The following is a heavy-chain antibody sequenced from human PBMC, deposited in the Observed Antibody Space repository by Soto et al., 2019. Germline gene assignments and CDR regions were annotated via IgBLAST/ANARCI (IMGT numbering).Heavy chain of an antibody. CDR3: AKNPQDYFDSSGYRPHFDS. J-gene: IGHJ4*02. D-gene: IGHD3-22*01. CDR1: GDSISSFY. Sequence: PSETLSLTCTVSGDSISSFYWNWIRQPPGKGLEWIGYIYYTGSTNYNPSLKSRVTISVDTSKNQFSLKLSSVTAADTAVYYCAKNPQDYFDSSGYRPHFDSWGQGTLVTVSS. CDR2: IYYTGST. V-gene: IGHV4-59*01.